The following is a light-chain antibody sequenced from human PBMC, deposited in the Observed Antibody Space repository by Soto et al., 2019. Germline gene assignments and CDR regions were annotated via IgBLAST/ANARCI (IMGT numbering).Light chain of an antibody. J-gene: IGKJ2*01. V-gene: IGKV4-1*01. Sequence: DIVMTQSPDSLAVSLGERATINCKSSQTVLYAFNNKNCLAWYQQKPGQPPKLLISWASTRDSGVPDRFRGGGSGTDFTLTISSLQAEDVAVYYCQQYYTTPRTFGQGTKLEIK. CDR2: WAS. CDR3: QQYYTTPRT. CDR1: QTVLYAFNNKNC.